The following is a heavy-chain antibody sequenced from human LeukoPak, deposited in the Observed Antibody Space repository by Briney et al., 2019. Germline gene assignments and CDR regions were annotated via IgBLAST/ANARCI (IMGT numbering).Heavy chain of an antibody. CDR2: ISGSGGST. V-gene: IGHV3-23*01. J-gene: IGHJ4*02. CDR3: AKTAEVVVVAATSGYFDY. CDR1: GFTFSSYA. Sequence: GGSLRLSCAASGFTFSSYAMAWVRQAPGKGLEWVSAISGSGGSTYYVDSVKGRFTISRDNSKNTLYLQMNSLRAEDTAVYYCAKTAEVVVVAATSGYFDYWGQGTLVTVSS. D-gene: IGHD2-15*01.